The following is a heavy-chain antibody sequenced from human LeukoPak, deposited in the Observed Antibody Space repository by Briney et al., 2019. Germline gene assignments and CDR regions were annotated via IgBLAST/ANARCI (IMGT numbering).Heavy chain of an antibody. CDR2: INQDESKK. V-gene: IGHV3-7*01. D-gene: IGHD2-2*01. CDR3: ARDHAYRTDY. CDR1: GFSFSNDW. J-gene: IGHJ4*02. Sequence: PGGSLRLSCAASGFSFSNDWMCWVRQAPGKGLEWVANINQDESKKYYVDSVKGRFTISRDNAKNSLYLQMSSLRAEDTAAYYCARDHAYRTDYWGQGTLVTVSS.